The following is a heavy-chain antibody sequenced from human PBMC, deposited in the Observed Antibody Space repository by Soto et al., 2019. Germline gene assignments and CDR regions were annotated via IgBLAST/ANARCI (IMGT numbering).Heavy chain of an antibody. V-gene: IGHV1-3*01. J-gene: IGHJ4*02. D-gene: IGHD2-15*01. CDR1: GYTFNSYA. Sequence: GASVKVSCKASGYTFNSYATHWVRQAPGQRLEWMGWINAGNGNTKYSQKFQGRVTITRDTSASTAYMELSSLRSEDTAVYYCASAYCSGGSCYSGYFDYWGQGTLVTVSS. CDR3: ASAYCSGGSCYSGYFDY. CDR2: INAGNGNT.